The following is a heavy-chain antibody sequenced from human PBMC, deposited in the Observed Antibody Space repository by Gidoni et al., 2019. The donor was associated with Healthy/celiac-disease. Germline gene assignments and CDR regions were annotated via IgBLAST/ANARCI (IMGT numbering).Heavy chain of an antibody. D-gene: IGHD6-13*01. Sequence: QVQLQQWGAGLLKPSETLSLTCAVYGGSFSGYYWRWIRQPPGKGLEWIGEINHSGSTNYNPSLKSRVTISVDTSKNQFSLKLSSVTAADTAVYYCARGHAAAAGTSHTNPNWFDPWGQGTLVTVSS. CDR1: GGSFSGYY. CDR3: ARGHAAAAGTSHTNPNWFDP. J-gene: IGHJ5*02. V-gene: IGHV4-34*01. CDR2: INHSGST.